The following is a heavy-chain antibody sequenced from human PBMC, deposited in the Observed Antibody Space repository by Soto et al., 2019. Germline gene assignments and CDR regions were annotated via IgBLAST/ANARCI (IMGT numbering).Heavy chain of an antibody. CDR1: GFTFSSYA. CDR3: AISQDRGGRTTFIY. J-gene: IGHJ4*02. V-gene: IGHV3-23*01. D-gene: IGHD3-16*01. CDR2: ISGSGGST. Sequence: GGSLRLSCAASGFTFSSYAMSWVRQAPGKGLEWVSAISGSGGSTYYADSVKGRFTISRDNSKNTLYLQMNSLRAEDTAVYYCAISQDRGGRTTFIYWGQGTQVTVSS.